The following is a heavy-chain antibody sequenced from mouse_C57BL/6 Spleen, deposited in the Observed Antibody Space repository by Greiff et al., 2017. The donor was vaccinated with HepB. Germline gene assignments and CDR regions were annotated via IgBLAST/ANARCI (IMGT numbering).Heavy chain of an antibody. CDR2: IDPSDSYT. CDR3: AIYYGSSYVPDY. CDR1: GYTFTSYW. Sequence: QVQLQQPGAELVMPGASVKLSCKASGYTFTSYWMHWVKQRPGQGLEWIGEIDPSDSYTNYNQKFKGKSTLTVDKSSSTAYMQLSSLTSEDSAVYYCAIYYGSSYVPDYWGQGTTLTVSS. J-gene: IGHJ2*01. V-gene: IGHV1-69*01. D-gene: IGHD1-1*01.